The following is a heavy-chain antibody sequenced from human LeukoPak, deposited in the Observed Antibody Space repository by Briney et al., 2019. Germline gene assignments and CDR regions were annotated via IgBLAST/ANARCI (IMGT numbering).Heavy chain of an antibody. CDR1: GGSISSSSAY. CDR3: VSPRGFSYGYFDY. D-gene: IGHD5-18*01. Sequence: PSETLSLTCTVSGGSISSSSAYGGWIRQPPGKGLEWIGSIYYGKNTYYNPSLKSRVTISADTSKNQFSLTLGSVSATDTAVYYCVSPRGFSYGYFDYWGQGTLVTVSS. V-gene: IGHV4-39*01. CDR2: IYYGKNT. J-gene: IGHJ4*02.